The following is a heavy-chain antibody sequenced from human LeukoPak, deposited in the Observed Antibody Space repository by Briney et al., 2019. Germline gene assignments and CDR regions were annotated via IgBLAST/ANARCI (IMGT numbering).Heavy chain of an antibody. CDR3: AKAKYSSGFGLVDY. V-gene: IGHV3-9*01. CDR1: GFTFDDYA. CDR2: ISWNSGSI. D-gene: IGHD6-19*01. Sequence: GRSLRLSCAASGFTFDDYAMHWVRQAPGKGLEWVSGISWNSGSIGYADSVKGRFTISRDNAKNSLYLQMNSLRAEDTALYYCAKAKYSSGFGLVDYWGQGTLVTVSS. J-gene: IGHJ4*02.